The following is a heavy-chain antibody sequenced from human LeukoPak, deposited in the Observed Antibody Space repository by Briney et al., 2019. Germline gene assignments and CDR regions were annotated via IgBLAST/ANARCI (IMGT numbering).Heavy chain of an antibody. CDR1: GGSFSSYY. CDR3: ASFGYSSSWYAFDY. J-gene: IGHJ4*02. CDR2: IYYSGST. Sequence: SETLSLTCAVYGGSFSSYYWGWIRQPPGKGLEWIGSIYYSGSTYYNPSLKSRVTISVDTSKNQFSLKLSSVTAADTAVYYCASFGYSSSWYAFDYWGQGTLVTVSS. V-gene: IGHV4-39*01. D-gene: IGHD6-13*01.